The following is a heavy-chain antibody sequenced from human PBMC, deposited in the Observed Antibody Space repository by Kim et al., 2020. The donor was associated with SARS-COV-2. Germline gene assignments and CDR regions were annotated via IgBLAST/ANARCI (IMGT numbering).Heavy chain of an antibody. V-gene: IGHV4-59*13. CDR2: IYYSGST. CDR1: GGSISSYS. J-gene: IGHJ6*02. Sequence: SETLSLTCTVSGGSISSYSWSWIRQPPGKGLEWIGYIYYSGSTNYNPSLKSRVTISVDTSKNQFSLKPSSVTAADTAVYYCARHHDYYYYGMDVWGQGTTVTVSS. CDR3: ARHHDYYYYGMDV.